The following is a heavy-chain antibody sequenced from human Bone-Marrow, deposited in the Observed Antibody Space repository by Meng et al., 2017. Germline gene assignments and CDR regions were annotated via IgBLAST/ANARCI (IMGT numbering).Heavy chain of an antibody. D-gene: IGHD6-19*01. V-gene: IGHV3-23*01. CDR2: IRCSGDST. Sequence: GESLKISCAASGFTFSSYAMSWVRQAPGKGLEWVSAIRCSGDSTYYADSVKGRFTISRDNSKNTLYLQMNSLRVEDTAVYYCAVAVAGMAGDDAFDTWGQGTMVTVSS. CDR1: GFTFSSYA. CDR3: AVAVAGMAGDDAFDT. J-gene: IGHJ3*02.